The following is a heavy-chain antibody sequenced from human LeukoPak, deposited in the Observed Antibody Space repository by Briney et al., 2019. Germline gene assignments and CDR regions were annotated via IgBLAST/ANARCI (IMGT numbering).Heavy chain of an antibody. J-gene: IGHJ5*02. D-gene: IGHD3-22*01. Sequence: PSQTLSLTCAVSGGSISRGGYSWSWIRQPPGKGLEWIGYIYHSGSTYYNPSLKSRVTISVDRSKNQFSLKLSSVTAADTAVYYCARGPPSPYYDSSGYWFDPWGQGTLVTVSS. CDR1: GGSISRGGYS. CDR2: IYHSGST. V-gene: IGHV4-30-2*01. CDR3: ARGPPSPYYDSSGYWFDP.